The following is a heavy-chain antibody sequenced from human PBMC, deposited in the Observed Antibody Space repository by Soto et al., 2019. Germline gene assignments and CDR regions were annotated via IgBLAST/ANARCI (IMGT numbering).Heavy chain of an antibody. CDR1: GFTFSRYG. Sequence: QVQLVESGGGVVQPGRSLRLSCAASGFTFSRYGMHWVRQAPGKGLEWVAVIWYDGSNKYSSDSVKGRFTISRDNSKNALYLHMSRLKVEDTAVYYCARDHSYGNRGMDVWGQGTTVTVSS. V-gene: IGHV3-33*01. CDR3: ARDHSYGNRGMDV. J-gene: IGHJ6*02. D-gene: IGHD2-8*01. CDR2: IWYDGSNK.